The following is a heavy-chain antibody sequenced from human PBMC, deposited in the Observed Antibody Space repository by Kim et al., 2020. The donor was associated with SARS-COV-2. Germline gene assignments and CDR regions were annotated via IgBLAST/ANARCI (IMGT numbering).Heavy chain of an antibody. V-gene: IGHV3-23*01. CDR3: AKGHNCDS. J-gene: IGHJ5*01. Sequence: GCGTDYAASVKGRFTVSRDDSKNMVYLQMSSLRAEDTAVYFCAKGHNCDSWGQGTLVTVSS. D-gene: IGHD1-1*01. CDR2: GCGT.